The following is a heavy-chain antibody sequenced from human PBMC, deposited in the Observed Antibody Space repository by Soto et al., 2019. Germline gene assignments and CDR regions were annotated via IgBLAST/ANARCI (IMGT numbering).Heavy chain of an antibody. CDR1: GFTFSSYW. J-gene: IGHJ2*01. V-gene: IGHV3-7*01. Sequence: GGSLRLSCAASGFTFSSYWMSWVRQAPGKGLEWVANIKQDGSEKYYVDSVKGRFTISRDNAKNSLYLQMNSLRAEDTAVYYCARGGCSSTSCYARGGWYFDLWGRGTLVTVSS. D-gene: IGHD2-2*01. CDR2: IKQDGSEK. CDR3: ARGGCSSTSCYARGGWYFDL.